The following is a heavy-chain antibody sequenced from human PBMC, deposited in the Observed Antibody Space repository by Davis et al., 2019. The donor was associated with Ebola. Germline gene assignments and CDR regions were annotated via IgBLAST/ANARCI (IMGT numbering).Heavy chain of an antibody. D-gene: IGHD1-1*01. V-gene: IGHV1-46*01. Sequence: APVKVSCKASGYTFINYHMHWVRQAPGQGLEWMGIIHPSGGRTTYAQKFQGRVTMTRGTSTSTDYMELSSLRSEDTAVYYCARDFAEHWTFDYWGQGILVTVSS. CDR3: ARDFAEHWTFDY. J-gene: IGHJ4*02. CDR1: GYTFINYH. CDR2: IHPSGGRT.